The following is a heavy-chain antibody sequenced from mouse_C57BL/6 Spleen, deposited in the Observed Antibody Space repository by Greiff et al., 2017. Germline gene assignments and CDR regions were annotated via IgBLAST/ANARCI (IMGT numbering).Heavy chain of an antibody. CDR3: ARSRGDCDHYYAMGY. CDR1: GYTFTSYW. J-gene: IGHJ4*01. D-gene: IGHD2-4*01. CDR2: IYPGSGST. Sequence: QVQLQHPGAELVKPGASVKMSCKASGYTFTSYWITWVKQRPGQGLEWIGDIYPGSGSTNYNAKFKSKATLTVDTSSSTAYMQLSSLTSEDSAVYYCARSRGDCDHYYAMGYWGQGTSVTVSS. V-gene: IGHV1-55*01.